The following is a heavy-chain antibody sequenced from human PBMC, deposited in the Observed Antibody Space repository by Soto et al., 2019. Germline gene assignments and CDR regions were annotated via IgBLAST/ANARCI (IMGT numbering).Heavy chain of an antibody. CDR1: GFTFSSYA. CDR2: ISGSGGST. Sequence: GGSLRLSCAASGFTFSSYAMSWVRQAPGKGLEWVSVISGSGGSTYYADSVKGRFTISRDNSKNTLHLQMNSLRAEDTAAYYCAKGTGYCRGVSGDVRQEYYYGMDVWGQVNTVTVSS. V-gene: IGHV3-23*01. CDR3: AKGTGYCRGVSGDVRQEYYYGMDV. D-gene: IGHD2-15*01. J-gene: IGHJ6*02.